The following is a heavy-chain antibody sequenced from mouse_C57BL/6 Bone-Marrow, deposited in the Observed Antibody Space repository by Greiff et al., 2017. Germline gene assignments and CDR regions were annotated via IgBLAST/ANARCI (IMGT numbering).Heavy chain of an antibody. V-gene: IGHV1-22*01. CDR3: ARGPYYSNPAWFAY. D-gene: IGHD2-5*01. CDR2: INPNNGGT. CDR1: GYTFTDYN. J-gene: IGHJ3*01. Sequence: VHVKQSGPELVKPGASVKMSCKASGYTFTDYNMHWVKQSHGKSLEWIGYINPNNGGTSYNQKFKGKATLTVNKSSSTAYMELRSLTSEDSAVYYCARGPYYSNPAWFAYWGQGTLVTVSA.